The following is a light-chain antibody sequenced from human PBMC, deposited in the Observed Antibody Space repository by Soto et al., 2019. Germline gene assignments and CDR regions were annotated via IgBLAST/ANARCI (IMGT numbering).Light chain of an antibody. J-gene: IGKJ1*01. V-gene: IGKV3-15*01. Sequence: EIVMTQSPATLSVSPGERATLSCRASQSVSSNLAWYPQKPGQAPRLLIYGASTRATGTPARFSGSGSETEFTLTISSLQSEDFAVYYCQQYNNWPRTFGQGTKVDIK. CDR2: GAS. CDR3: QQYNNWPRT. CDR1: QSVSSN.